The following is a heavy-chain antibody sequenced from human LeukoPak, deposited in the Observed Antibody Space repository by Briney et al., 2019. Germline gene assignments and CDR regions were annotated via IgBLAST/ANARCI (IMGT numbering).Heavy chain of an antibody. D-gene: IGHD2/OR15-2a*01. J-gene: IGHJ4*02. CDR1: GFTFSSCW. CDR2: IKQDGSEK. Sequence: GGSLRLSCAASGFTFSSCWMSWFRQAPGKRLEWVANIKQDGSEKNYVDSVKGRFTISRDNAKNSLYLQMNSLRAEDSAVYYCASLKGTTTNIDSWGQGTLVTVSS. V-gene: IGHV3-7*01. CDR3: ASLKGTTTNIDS.